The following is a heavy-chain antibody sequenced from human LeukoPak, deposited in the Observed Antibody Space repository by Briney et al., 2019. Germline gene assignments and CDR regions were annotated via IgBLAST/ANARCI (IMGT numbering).Heavy chain of an antibody. J-gene: IGHJ4*02. CDR2: ISYDGSNK. Sequence: PGRSLRLSCAASGFTFSSYTMYWVRQAPGKGLEWVASISYDGSNKYYADSVKGRFTISRDNSKNTLFLQMNSLRAEDTAMYYCAVTAGSFDYWGQGTLVTVSS. CDR3: AVTAGSFDY. CDR1: GFTFSSYT. V-gene: IGHV3-30*14. D-gene: IGHD1-1*01.